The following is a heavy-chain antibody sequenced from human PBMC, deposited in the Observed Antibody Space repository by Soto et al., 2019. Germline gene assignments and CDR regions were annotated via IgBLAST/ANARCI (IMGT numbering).Heavy chain of an antibody. CDR1: GFTFSDYF. CDR3: VRDWPPVTTRGYYYMDV. Sequence: QVQLVESGGGLVKPGGSLRLSCAASGFTFSDYFMSWFRQAPGKGLEWVSYISSSGNTIYYTDSVKGRFTIARDNAKNSLDLQMNSLRVEDTAVYYCVRDWPPVTTRGYYYMDVWGKGTTVTVSS. D-gene: IGHD4-17*01. V-gene: IGHV3-11*01. J-gene: IGHJ6*03. CDR2: ISSSGNTI.